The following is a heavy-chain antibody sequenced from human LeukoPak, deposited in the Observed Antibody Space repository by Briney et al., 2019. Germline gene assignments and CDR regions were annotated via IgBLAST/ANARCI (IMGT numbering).Heavy chain of an antibody. CDR1: GGSITRGSYY. J-gene: IGHJ4*02. CDR2: VFTSGNT. Sequence: SETLSLTCAVSGGSITRGSYYWTWIRQPAGKALEWIGHVFTSGNTNYNPSLKGRVTISIETSKSQSSLNLNSVTAADTAVYYCARAGPSSSCDYWGQGTLVTVSS. D-gene: IGHD6-13*01. V-gene: IGHV4-61*09. CDR3: ARAGPSSSCDY.